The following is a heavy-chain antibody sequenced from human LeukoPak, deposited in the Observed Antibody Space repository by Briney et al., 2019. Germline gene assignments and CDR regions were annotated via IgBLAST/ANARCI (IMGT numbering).Heavy chain of an antibody. D-gene: IGHD3-9*01. CDR3: ARDHDILTGYFGGLLDY. J-gene: IGHJ4*02. CDR1: GFPFSSFA. V-gene: IGHV3-30*04. CDR2: ISLDGSNK. Sequence: GGSLRLSCAASGFPFSSFAMHWVRQAPGKGLAWVAVISLDGSNKYYADSVKGRFTISRDNSKNTLYLQMNSLRAEDTAVYYCARDHDILTGYFGGLLDYWGQGTLVTVSS.